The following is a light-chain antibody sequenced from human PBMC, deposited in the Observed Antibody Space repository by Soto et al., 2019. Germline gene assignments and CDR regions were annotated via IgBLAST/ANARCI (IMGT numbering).Light chain of an antibody. CDR3: QQRSYWEVVT. J-gene: IGKJ3*01. CDR1: QSVSSY. Sequence: EIVLTQSPATLSLSPGERATLSCRASQSVSSYLAWYQQKPGQAPRLLIYDASNRATGIPARFSGSGSGTDFTLTISSLEPEDFAVYYCQQRSYWEVVTFGPGTKVDIK. V-gene: IGKV3-11*01. CDR2: DAS.